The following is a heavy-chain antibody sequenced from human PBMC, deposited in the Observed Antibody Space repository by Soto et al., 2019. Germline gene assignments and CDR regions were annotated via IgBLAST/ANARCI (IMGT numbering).Heavy chain of an antibody. CDR3: ARVTKRYYLYACYI. D-gene: IGHD1-1*01. J-gene: IGHJ3*02. V-gene: IGHV1-69*13. Sequence: SSVKVSCKASGGTFSSYAISWVRQAPGQGLEWMRGIIPIFGTANYAQKFQGRVTITADESTSTAYMELSSLRSEYTAVYFCARVTKRYYLYACYIWGQGSMVTVSS. CDR1: GGTFSSYA. CDR2: IIPIFGTA.